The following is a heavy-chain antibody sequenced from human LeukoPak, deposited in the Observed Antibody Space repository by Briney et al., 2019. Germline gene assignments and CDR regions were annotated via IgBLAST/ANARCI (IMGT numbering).Heavy chain of an antibody. CDR2: ISGSGGST. V-gene: IGHV3-23*01. D-gene: IGHD3-22*01. CDR1: GFTFSSYA. Sequence: PGGSLRLSCAASGFTFSSYAMSWVRQAPGKGLEWVSAISGSGGSTYYADSVKGRFTISTDNSKNILYLQMDCLTAEDTALYYCARERDYDTYIDYWGQGTLVTVSS. CDR3: ARERDYDTYIDY. J-gene: IGHJ4*02.